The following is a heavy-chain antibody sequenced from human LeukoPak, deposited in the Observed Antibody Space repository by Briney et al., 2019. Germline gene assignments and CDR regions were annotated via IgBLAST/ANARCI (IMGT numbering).Heavy chain of an antibody. CDR3: ARGYGSGFAY. CDR2: INQSGSN. D-gene: IGHD3-10*01. CDR1: GASLTGYY. Sequence: SETLSLTCAVYGASLTGYYWSWIRQSPGKGLEWIGEINQSGSNNHTPSLKSRVTISVDTSKNQVSLKVSSCAAADTAGYYCARGYGSGFAYWGQGTLVTVSS. V-gene: IGHV4-34*01. J-gene: IGHJ4*01.